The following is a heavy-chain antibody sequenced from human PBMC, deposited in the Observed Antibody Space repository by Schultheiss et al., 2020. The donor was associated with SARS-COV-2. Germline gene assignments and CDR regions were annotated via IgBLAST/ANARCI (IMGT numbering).Heavy chain of an antibody. J-gene: IGHJ6*02. CDR3: ARIRRPLYGMDV. CDR1: GFSLSTGGVS. D-gene: IGHD4-17*01. V-gene: IGHV2-5*02. Sequence: SGPTLVKPTQTLTLTCTFSGFSLSTGGVSVGWIRQPPGKALEWLALIHWDDDKRYNPSLKSRLTITEDTSKNQVVLTMTNMDPVDTATYYCARIRRPLYGMDVWGQGTTVTVSS. CDR2: IHWDDDK.